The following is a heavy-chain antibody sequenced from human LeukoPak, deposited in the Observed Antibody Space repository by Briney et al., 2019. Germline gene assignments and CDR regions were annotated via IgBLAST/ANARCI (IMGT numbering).Heavy chain of an antibody. D-gene: IGHD3-10*01. J-gene: IGHJ3*02. CDR2: IYYDGST. V-gene: IGHV4-39*01. CDR1: GGSISSGDYY. Sequence: SETLSLTCTVSGGSISSGDYYWGWIRQPPGQGLEWSGNIYYDGSTNYNPSLKSRVTISVDTSKNQFSLKLSSVTAADTAVYYCARQEVVRGVIIPQAFDIWGQGTMVTVSS. CDR3: ARQEVVRGVIIPQAFDI.